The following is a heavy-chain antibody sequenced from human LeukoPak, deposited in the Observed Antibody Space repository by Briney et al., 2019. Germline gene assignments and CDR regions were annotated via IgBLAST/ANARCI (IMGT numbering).Heavy chain of an antibody. CDR1: GYTFTGYY. CDR3: ARDGLSVGYYYYTDV. D-gene: IGHD1-26*01. J-gene: IGHJ6*03. V-gene: IGHV1-2*02. Sequence: ASVKVSCKASGYTFTGYYMHWVRQAPGQGLEWMGWINPNSGGTNYAQKFQGRVTMTRDTSISTAYMELSRLRSDDTAVYYCARDGLSVGYYYYTDVWGKGTTVTISS. CDR2: INPNSGGT.